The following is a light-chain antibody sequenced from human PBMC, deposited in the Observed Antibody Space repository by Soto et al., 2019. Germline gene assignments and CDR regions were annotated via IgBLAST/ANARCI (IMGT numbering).Light chain of an antibody. CDR2: ENN. CDR1: SSNIGNNY. J-gene: IGLJ1*01. CDR3: GTWTSTVSAGV. V-gene: IGLV1-51*01. Sequence: QSVLTQPPSVSAAPGQKVTISCSGSSSNIGNNYVSWYQQLPGTAPKLLIYENNKRPSGIPDRFSGSKSGTSATLGITGPQTREEDNFHRGTWTSTVSAGVFGTRRKVTVL.